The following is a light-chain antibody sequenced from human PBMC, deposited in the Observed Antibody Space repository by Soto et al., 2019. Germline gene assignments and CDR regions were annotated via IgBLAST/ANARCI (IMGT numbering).Light chain of an antibody. V-gene: IGLV1-44*01. CDR1: SSNIGSNT. CDR3: AAWDDSLNGHVV. Sequence: QSVLTQPPSASGTPGQRVTISCSGSSSNIGSNTVNWYQQLPATAPKLLIYSNNQRPSGVPDRFSGSKSGTSASLAISGLQSEDEADYYCAAWDDSLNGHVVFGGGTKLTVL. J-gene: IGLJ2*01. CDR2: SNN.